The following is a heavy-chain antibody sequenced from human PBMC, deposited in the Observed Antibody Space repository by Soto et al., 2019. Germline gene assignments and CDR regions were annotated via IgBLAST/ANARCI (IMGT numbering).Heavy chain of an antibody. J-gene: IGHJ5*02. CDR2: IIPIFGTA. D-gene: IGHD1-26*01. CDR3: ARDASGSYRPGENWFDP. CDR1: GGTFSSYA. V-gene: IGHV1-69*13. Sequence: SVKVSCKASGGTFSSYAISWVRQAPGQGLEWMGGIIPIFGTANYAQKFQGRVTITADESTSTAYMELSSLRSEDTAGYYCARDASGSYRPGENWFDPWGQGTLVTVSS.